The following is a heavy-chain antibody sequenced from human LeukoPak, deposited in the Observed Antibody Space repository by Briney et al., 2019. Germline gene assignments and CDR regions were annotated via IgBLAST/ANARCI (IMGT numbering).Heavy chain of an antibody. Sequence: PSETLSLTCTVSGGSISSGGYSWSWIRQPPGKGMEFIAYIYYTGNTYFNPSLKSRVTISVDTSKNQFSLKLTSVTAADTAVYYCARVLAAAGNNWFDPWGQGTLVTVSS. CDR1: GGSISSGGYS. CDR2: IYYTGNT. CDR3: ARVLAAAGNNWFDP. D-gene: IGHD6-13*01. V-gene: IGHV4-30-4*07. J-gene: IGHJ5*02.